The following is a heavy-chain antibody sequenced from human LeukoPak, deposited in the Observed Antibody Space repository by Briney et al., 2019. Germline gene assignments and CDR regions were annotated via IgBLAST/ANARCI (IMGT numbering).Heavy chain of an antibody. Sequence: SETLSLTCTVSGGSISSSSYYWGWIRQPPGKGLEWIGSIYYSGSTYYNPSLKSRVTISVDTSKNQFSLKLSSVTAADTAVYYCASTREEQWLVYFDYWGQGTLVTVSS. V-gene: IGHV4-39*01. J-gene: IGHJ4*02. CDR3: ASTREEQWLVYFDY. CDR2: IYYSGST. CDR1: GGSISSSSYY. D-gene: IGHD6-19*01.